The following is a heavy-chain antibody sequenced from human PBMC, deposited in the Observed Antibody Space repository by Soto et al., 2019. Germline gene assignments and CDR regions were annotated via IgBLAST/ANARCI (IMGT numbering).Heavy chain of an antibody. J-gene: IGHJ6*02. CDR1: GFTFSSYG. V-gene: IGHV3-30*18. CDR3: AKEVSRGYENYYYYYGMDV. CDR2: ISYDGSNK. D-gene: IGHD5-12*01. Sequence: PGGSLRLSCAASGFTFSSYGMHWVRQAPGKGLEWVAVISYDGSNKYYADSVKGRFTISRDNSKNTLYLQMNSLRAEDTAVYYCAKEVSRGYENYYYYYGMDVCGQGTTVTVSS.